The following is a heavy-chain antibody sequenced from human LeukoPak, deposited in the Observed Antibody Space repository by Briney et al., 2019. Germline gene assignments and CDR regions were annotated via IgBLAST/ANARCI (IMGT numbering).Heavy chain of an antibody. D-gene: IGHD3-10*01. CDR1: GGSVSSGSYY. CDR2: ISYTGTT. V-gene: IGHV4-61*01. J-gene: IGHJ3*02. Sequence: SEALSLTCTVSGGSVSSGSYYWSWIRQSPGKRLEWIGYISYTGTTNYNPSLRSRVTISVDMSKNQIFLKLNSVTAADTAVYHCASPSGGRYRDDALDIWGQGTMVTVSS. CDR3: ASPSGGRYRDDALDI.